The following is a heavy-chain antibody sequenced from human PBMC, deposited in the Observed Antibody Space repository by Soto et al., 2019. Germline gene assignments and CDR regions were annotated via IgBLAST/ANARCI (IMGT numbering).Heavy chain of an antibody. J-gene: IGHJ4*02. CDR1: GGSFSGYY. Sequence: SETLSLTCAVYGGSFSGYYWSWIRQPPGKGLEWIGEINHSGSTNYNPSLKSRVTISVDTSKNQFSLKLSSVTAADTAVYYCARVDDRLYSYGHIDYWGQGTLVTVSS. CDR3: ARVDDRLYSYGHIDY. D-gene: IGHD5-18*01. V-gene: IGHV4-34*01. CDR2: INHSGST.